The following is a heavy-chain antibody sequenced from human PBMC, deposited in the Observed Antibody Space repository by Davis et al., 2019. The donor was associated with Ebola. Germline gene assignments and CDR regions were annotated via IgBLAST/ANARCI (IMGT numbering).Heavy chain of an antibody. J-gene: IGHJ4*02. V-gene: IGHV3-73*01. D-gene: IGHD3-10*01. CDR1: GFTFSGSA. CDR2: IRSKANSYAT. CDR3: SGGGVVDY. Sequence: GESLKISCAASGFTFSGSAMHWVRQASGKGLEWVGRIRSKANSYATAYAASVKGRFTISRDDLKNTAYLQMNSLKTEDTAVYYCSGGGVVDYWGQGTLVTVSS.